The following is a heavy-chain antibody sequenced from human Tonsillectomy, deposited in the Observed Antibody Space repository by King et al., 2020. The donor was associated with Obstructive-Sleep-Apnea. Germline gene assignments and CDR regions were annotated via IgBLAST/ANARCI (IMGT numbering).Heavy chain of an antibody. D-gene: IGHD2-8*01. J-gene: IGHJ6*02. CDR3: AKDLVLMVYAIPGGGRTYGMDV. Sequence: VQLVESGGGVVQPGRSLRLSCAASGFTFSSYGMHWVRQAPGKGLEWVAVISYDGSNKYYADSVKGRFTISRDNSKNTLYLQMNSLRAEDTAVYYCAKDLVLMVYAIPGGGRTYGMDVWGQGTTVTVSS. CDR2: ISYDGSNK. V-gene: IGHV3-30*18. CDR1: GFTFSSYG.